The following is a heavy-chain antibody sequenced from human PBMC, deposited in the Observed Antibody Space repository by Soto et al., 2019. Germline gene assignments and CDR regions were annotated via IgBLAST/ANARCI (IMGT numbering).Heavy chain of an antibody. CDR2: IRSKANSYAT. J-gene: IGHJ5*02. CDR1: GFTFSGST. CDR3: SEFGFSDKDNWFDP. Sequence: GGSLRLSCAASGFTFSGSTMYWVRQASGKGLEWVGRIRSKANSYATQYAASVKGRFTISRDDSKNTAYLQMNSLKTEDTAMYYCSEFGFSDKDNWFDPWGQGTLVTVSS. V-gene: IGHV3-73*01. D-gene: IGHD3-3*01.